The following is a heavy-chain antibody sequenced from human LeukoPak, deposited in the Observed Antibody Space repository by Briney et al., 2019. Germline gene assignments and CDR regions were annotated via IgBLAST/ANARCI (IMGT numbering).Heavy chain of an antibody. Sequence: GGSLRLSCAASGFTFSSYGMHWVRQAPGKGLEWVAVIWYDGSNKYYADSVKGRFTISRDNSKNTLYLQMNSLRAEDTAVYYCAKDLRFSYFDYLGQGTLVTVSS. CDR3: AKDLRFSYFDY. J-gene: IGHJ4*02. CDR1: GFTFSSYG. D-gene: IGHD3-3*01. CDR2: IWYDGSNK. V-gene: IGHV3-33*06.